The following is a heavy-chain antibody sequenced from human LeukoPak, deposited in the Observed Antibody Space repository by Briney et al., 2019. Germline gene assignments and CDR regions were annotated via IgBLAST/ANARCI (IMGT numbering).Heavy chain of an antibody. CDR2: ISSSGSTI. Sequence: PGGSLRLSCAASGFTFSSYEMNWVRQAPGKGLXXXXYISSSGSTIYYADSVKGRFTISRDNAKNSLYLQMNSLRAEDTAVYYCARDPSLEWGWYFDYWGQGTLVTVSS. V-gene: IGHV3-48*03. D-gene: IGHD3-3*01. CDR1: GFTFSSYE. J-gene: IGHJ4*02. CDR3: ARDPSLEWGWYFDY.